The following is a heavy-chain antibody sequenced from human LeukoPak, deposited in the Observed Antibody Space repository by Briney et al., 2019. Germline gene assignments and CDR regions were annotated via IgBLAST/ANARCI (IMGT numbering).Heavy chain of an antibody. CDR3: ARAGCSSTSCYRWGGYYYYYMDV. CDR1: GYTYTVYY. D-gene: IGHD2-2*02. J-gene: IGHJ6*03. CDR2: INPNSGGT. V-gene: IGHV1-2*02. Sequence: ASVKVSCKASGYTYTVYYMHWVRQAPGQGLEWMGWINPNSGGTNYAQKFQGRVTMTRDTSIITAYMELSRLRSDDTAVYYCARAGCSSTSCYRWGGYYYYYMDVWGKGTTVTVSS.